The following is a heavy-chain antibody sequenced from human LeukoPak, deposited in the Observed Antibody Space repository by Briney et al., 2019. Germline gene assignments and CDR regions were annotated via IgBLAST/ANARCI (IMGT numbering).Heavy chain of an antibody. J-gene: IGHJ4*02. CDR2: IYYSGST. CDR1: GGSISSSSYY. CDR3: ARARTEAYYFDY. Sequence: SETLSLTCTVSGGSISSSSYYWGWIRQPPGKGLEWIGSIYYSGSTYYNPSLKSRVTISVDTSKNQFSLKLSSVTAADTAVYYCARARTEAYYFDYWGQGTLVTVSS. V-gene: IGHV4-39*07.